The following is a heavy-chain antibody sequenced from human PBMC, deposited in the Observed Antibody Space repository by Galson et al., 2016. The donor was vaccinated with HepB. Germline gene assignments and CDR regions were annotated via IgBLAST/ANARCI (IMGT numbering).Heavy chain of an antibody. CDR1: GYSFDSYG. CDR2: ISPYNGNT. V-gene: IGHV1-18*01. J-gene: IGHJ3*02. CDR3: AKDVVVPGPDGALEI. Sequence: SVKVSCKASGYSFDSYGIFWVRQAPGQGLEWMGWISPYNGNTKYEQKFQDRVTMTTDTSTTTAYMDMRSLRSADTAVYYCAKDVVVPGPDGALEIWDQGTVVTVSS. D-gene: IGHD2-21*02.